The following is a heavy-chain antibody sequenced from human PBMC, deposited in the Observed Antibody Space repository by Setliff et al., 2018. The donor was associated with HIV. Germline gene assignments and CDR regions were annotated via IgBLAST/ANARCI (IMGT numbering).Heavy chain of an antibody. CDR3: ARGRTRQWGDWFDP. J-gene: IGHJ5*02. V-gene: IGHV4-38-2*01. D-gene: IGHD3-10*01. CDR2: AGSADYGGNA. Sequence: KPSETLSLTCAVSGYSISSNYFWDWIRQPPGKGLEWIGSAGSADYGGNAYYNPSLKSRVTISVDTSKNQFSLKLSSVTAADTAVYYCARGRTRQWGDWFDPWGQGTLVTVSS. CDR1: GYSISSNYF.